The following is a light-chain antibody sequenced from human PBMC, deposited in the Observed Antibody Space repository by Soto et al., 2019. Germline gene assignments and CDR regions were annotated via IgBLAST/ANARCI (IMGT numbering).Light chain of an antibody. CDR2: EDN. J-gene: IGLJ2*01. CDR3: QSYDSSTRV. Sequence: NFMLTQPHSVSESPGKTVTISCTRSSGSIASNYVQWYQQRPGSAPTTVIYEDNQRPSGVPDRFSGSIDSSSNSASLTISGVKTEDEADYYCQSYDSSTRVFGGGTKLTVL. V-gene: IGLV6-57*04. CDR1: SGSIASNY.